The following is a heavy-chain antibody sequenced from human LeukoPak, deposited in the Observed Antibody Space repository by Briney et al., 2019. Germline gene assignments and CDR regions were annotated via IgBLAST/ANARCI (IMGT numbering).Heavy chain of an antibody. D-gene: IGHD7-27*01. CDR3: ARYALTENWGSLDY. J-gene: IGHJ4*02. Sequence: GASVKVSCKASGYTFTSYGISWVRQAPGQGLEWMGWINPNSGGTNYAQKFQGRVTMTRDTSISTAYMELSRLRSDDTAVYYCARYALTENWGSLDYWGQGTLVTVSS. CDR2: INPNSGGT. V-gene: IGHV1-2*02. CDR1: GYTFTSYG.